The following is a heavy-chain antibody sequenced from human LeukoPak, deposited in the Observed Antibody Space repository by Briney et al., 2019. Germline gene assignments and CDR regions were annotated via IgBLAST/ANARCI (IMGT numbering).Heavy chain of an antibody. Sequence: PGGSLRLSCAASGFTFSSYAMNWVRQAPGKGLEWVSAISGSGGSTYYADSVKGRFTISRDNSKNTLYLQMNSLRAEDTAVYYCAKLHGLWFGESFDYWGQGTLVTVSS. CDR3: AKLHGLWFGESFDY. CDR2: ISGSGGST. V-gene: IGHV3-23*01. CDR1: GFTFSSYA. D-gene: IGHD3-10*01. J-gene: IGHJ4*02.